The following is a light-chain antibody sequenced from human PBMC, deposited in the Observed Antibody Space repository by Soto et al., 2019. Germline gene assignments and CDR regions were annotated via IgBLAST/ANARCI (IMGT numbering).Light chain of an antibody. CDR3: QQYNNWPRT. CDR1: QSVSSY. J-gene: IGKJ1*01. CDR2: GAS. V-gene: IGKV3-15*01. Sequence: EILMTQSPATLSVSPGERVTLSCRASQSVSSYLAWYQQKPGQPPGLLIYGASTRATGIPARFSGSGSGTEFTLTISSLQSEDFAVYYCQQYNNWPRTFGQGTKVDIK.